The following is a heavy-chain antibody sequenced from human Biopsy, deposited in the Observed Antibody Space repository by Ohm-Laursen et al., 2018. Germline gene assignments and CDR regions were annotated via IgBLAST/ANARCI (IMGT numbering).Heavy chain of an antibody. J-gene: IGHJ6*02. CDR1: GESSSGYF. CDR2: INQSGST. D-gene: IGHD5-12*01. Sequence: TLSLTCAVNGESSSGYFWNWIRQPPGKGLEWIGEINQSGSTKYNPSLKRRATSSADSSNSQFSLRLTSVTAADMAIYYCARGSGYFKLDVWGQGTTVTVSS. V-gene: IGHV4-34*01. CDR3: ARGSGYFKLDV.